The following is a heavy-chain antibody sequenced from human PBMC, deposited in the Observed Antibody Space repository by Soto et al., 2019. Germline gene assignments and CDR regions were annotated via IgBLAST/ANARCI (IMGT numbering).Heavy chain of an antibody. Sequence: QVQLVESGGGLVKPGGSLRLSCAASGFTFSDYYMSWIRQAPGKGLEWVSYISSSGSTIYYADSVKGRFTISRDNAKNSXYLQMNSLRAEDTAVYYCARDTLPAATHYYDYGMDVWGQGTTVTVSS. CDR1: GFTFSDYY. D-gene: IGHD2-2*01. CDR2: ISSSGSTI. V-gene: IGHV3-11*01. CDR3: ARDTLPAATHYYDYGMDV. J-gene: IGHJ6*02.